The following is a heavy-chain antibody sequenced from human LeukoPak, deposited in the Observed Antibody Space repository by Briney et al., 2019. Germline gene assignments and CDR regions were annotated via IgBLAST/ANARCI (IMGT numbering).Heavy chain of an antibody. Sequence: GGSLRLSCAASGFTFSSYAMSWVRQAPGKGLEWVSAISGSGGSTYYADSVKGRFAISRDNSKNTLYLQMNSLRAEDTAVYYCARVISGWYLGYWGQGTLVTVSS. D-gene: IGHD6-19*01. CDR3: ARVISGWYLGY. J-gene: IGHJ4*02. V-gene: IGHV3-23*01. CDR1: GFTFSSYA. CDR2: ISGSGGST.